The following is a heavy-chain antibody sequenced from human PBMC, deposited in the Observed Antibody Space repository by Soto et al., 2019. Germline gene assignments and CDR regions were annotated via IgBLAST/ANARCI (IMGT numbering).Heavy chain of an antibody. CDR1: GGSISGEGYY. D-gene: IGHD6-13*01. Sequence: QVQLQESGPGLVEPSQTLSLTCTVSGGSISGEGYYWSWIRQYSGRGLEWIGYIHYSGSTSSNPSFKSRVPISVDTSKTQFFLKLTSVTAADTAVYYCARAWTATAGWANWFDRWGQGTLVTVSS. V-gene: IGHV4-31*03. J-gene: IGHJ5*02. CDR3: ARAWTATAGWANWFDR. CDR2: IHYSGST.